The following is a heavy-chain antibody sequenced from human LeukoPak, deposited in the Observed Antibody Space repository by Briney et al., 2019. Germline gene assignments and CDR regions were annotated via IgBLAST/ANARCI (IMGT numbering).Heavy chain of an antibody. CDR2: IYYSGST. V-gene: IGHV4-59*01. D-gene: IGHD6-13*01. Sequence: SETLSLTCTVSGGSISSYYWSWIRQPPGKGLEWIGYIYYSGSTNYNPSLKSRVTISVDTSKNQFSLKLSSVTAADTAVYYCARAQHSSSYSPPYFDYWGQGTLVTVSP. J-gene: IGHJ4*02. CDR3: ARAQHSSSYSPPYFDY. CDR1: GGSISSYY.